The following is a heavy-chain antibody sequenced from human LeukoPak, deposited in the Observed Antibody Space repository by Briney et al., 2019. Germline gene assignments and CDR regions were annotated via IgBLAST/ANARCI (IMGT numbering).Heavy chain of an antibody. D-gene: IGHD2-2*01. Sequence: GGSLRLSCAASGFTFSSYSMNWVRQAPGKGLEWVSAISGSGGSTYYADSVKGRFTISRDNSKNTLYLQMNSLRAEDTAVYYCAKRGEYCSSTSCYEGMDVWGQGTTVTVSS. V-gene: IGHV3-23*01. CDR2: ISGSGGST. J-gene: IGHJ6*02. CDR1: GFTFSSYS. CDR3: AKRGEYCSSTSCYEGMDV.